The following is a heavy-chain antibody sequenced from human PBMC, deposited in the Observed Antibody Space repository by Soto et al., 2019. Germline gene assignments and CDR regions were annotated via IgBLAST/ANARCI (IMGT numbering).Heavy chain of an antibody. V-gene: IGHV1-3*01. Sequence: SVEVSCKASGYTFTSYAMHWVRQAPGQRLEWMGWINAGNGNTKYSQKFQGSVTITRDTSESTAYMELSRLRSEDTAVYYCATDLKGRPPAHGTFDYWGQGTMVTASS. J-gene: IGHJ4*02. CDR1: GYTFTSYA. CDR3: ATDLKGRPPAHGTFDY. CDR2: INAGNGNT.